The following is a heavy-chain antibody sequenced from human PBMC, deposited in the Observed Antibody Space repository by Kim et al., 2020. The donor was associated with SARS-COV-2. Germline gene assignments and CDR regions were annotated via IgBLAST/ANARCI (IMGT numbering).Heavy chain of an antibody. V-gene: IGHV1-3*01. Sequence: ASVKVSCKTSGYTFTNYAMHWVRQAPGQRLEWMGWINAGNGNTKYSQKFQGRVTITRDTSASTAYMELSSLGSEDTAVYYCARQGGIYSSSPLGYSDSWGHGTLVTVSS. CDR2: INAGNGNT. CDR1: GYTFTNYA. D-gene: IGHD6-13*01. CDR3: ARQGGIYSSSPLGYSDS. J-gene: IGHJ4*03.